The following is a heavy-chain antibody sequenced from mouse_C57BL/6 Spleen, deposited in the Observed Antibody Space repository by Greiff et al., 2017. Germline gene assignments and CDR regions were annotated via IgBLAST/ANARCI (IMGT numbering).Heavy chain of an antibody. Sequence: QVQLQQPGAELVKPGASVKMSCKASGYTFTSYWITWVKQRPGQGLEWIGDIYPGSGSTNYNEKFKSKATLTVSTSSSTAYMQLCSLASTDSAVYYCASYYGNYEAMDYWGQGTSVTVSS. J-gene: IGHJ4*01. V-gene: IGHV1-55*01. CDR2: IYPGSGST. CDR1: GYTFTSYW. CDR3: ASYYGNYEAMDY. D-gene: IGHD2-1*01.